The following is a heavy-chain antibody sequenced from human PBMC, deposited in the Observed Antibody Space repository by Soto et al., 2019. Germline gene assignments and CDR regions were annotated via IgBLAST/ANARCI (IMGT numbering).Heavy chain of an antibody. V-gene: IGHV1-69*01. CDR3: ARVVGHVGAPGGMDY. CDR2: IIPIFGTA. CDR1: GGTFSSYA. Sequence: QVQLVQSGAEVKKPGSSVKVSCKASGGTFSSYAISWVRQAPGHGLEWMGGIIPIFGTAKYAQKFQGRVTITADESTSTAYRELGSLRSEDTAVYYCARVVGHVGAPGGMDYWGQGTLVTVSS. D-gene: IGHD2-15*01. J-gene: IGHJ4*02.